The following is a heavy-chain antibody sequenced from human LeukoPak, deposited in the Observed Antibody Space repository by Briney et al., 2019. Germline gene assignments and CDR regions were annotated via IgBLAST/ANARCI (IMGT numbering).Heavy chain of an antibody. CDR2: ISSSSSYI. CDR3: ARDSSGWYYFDY. J-gene: IGHJ4*02. D-gene: IGHD6-19*01. CDR1: GFTFSSYS. Sequence: PGGSLRLSCAASGFTFSSYSMNWVRQAPGKGLEWVSSISSSSSYIYYADSVKGRFTISRDNSKNTLYLQMNSLRAEDTAVYYCARDSSGWYYFDYWGQGTLVTVSS. V-gene: IGHV3-21*04.